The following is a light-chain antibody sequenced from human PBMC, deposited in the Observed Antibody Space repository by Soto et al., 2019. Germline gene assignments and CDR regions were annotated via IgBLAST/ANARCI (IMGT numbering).Light chain of an antibody. J-gene: IGKJ4*01. CDR2: DAI. Sequence: EIVLTQSPGTLSLSPGERATLSCRASQSVSSNYLAWYQQKAGQAPRLLIYDAINRATGIPARFSGSGSGTDFTLTISSLEPEDFGVYYCQQRSKWVTLGRGTKVDIK. V-gene: IGKV3-11*01. CDR1: QSVSSNY. CDR3: QQRSKWVT.